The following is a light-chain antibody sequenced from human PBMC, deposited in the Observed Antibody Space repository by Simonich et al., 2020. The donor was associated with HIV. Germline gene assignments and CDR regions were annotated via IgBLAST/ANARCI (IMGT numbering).Light chain of an antibody. CDR2: YAS. J-gene: IGKJ1*01. V-gene: IGKV6D-21*02. CDR1: QSIGSS. Sequence: EIVLTQSPDFHSVTPKEKVTITCRASQSIGSSLHWSQQKPDQSPKLLIKYASQSMSGVPSRFSGSGSGTEFTLTISSLQSEDFAVYYCQQYHNLCTFGQGTKVEIK. CDR3: QQYHNLCT.